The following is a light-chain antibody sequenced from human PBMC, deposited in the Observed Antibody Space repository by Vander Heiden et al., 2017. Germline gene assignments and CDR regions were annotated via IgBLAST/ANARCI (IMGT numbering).Light chain of an antibody. CDR3: NSYAGSNNLV. Sequence: QSALTQPPSASGSPGPSVTISCTGTSSDVGAYAYVSWYQQHPGKAPKLMIYEVSKRPSGVPYRFSGSKSGNPASLTVSGLQAEDEADYYCNSYAGSNNLVFGGGTKLTVL. CDR1: SSDVGAYAY. V-gene: IGLV2-8*01. CDR2: EVS. J-gene: IGLJ2*01.